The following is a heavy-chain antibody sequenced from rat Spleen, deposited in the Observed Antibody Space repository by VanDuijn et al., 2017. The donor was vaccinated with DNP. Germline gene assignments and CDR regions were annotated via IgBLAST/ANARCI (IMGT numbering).Heavy chain of an antibody. D-gene: IGHD5-1*01. V-gene: IGHV3-3*01. CDR1: GHSITNSYR. J-gene: IGHJ2*01. Sequence: EVQLQESGPGLVKPSQSLSLTCSVTGHSITNSYRWNWIRKFPGNKLEWKGYINSASNTRYNPSLKSRTSITRDTYKNHFFLQVNSVRNEDTATYYCAIQLGVFDYWGQGIMVIVSS. CDR2: INSASNT. CDR3: AIQLGVFDY.